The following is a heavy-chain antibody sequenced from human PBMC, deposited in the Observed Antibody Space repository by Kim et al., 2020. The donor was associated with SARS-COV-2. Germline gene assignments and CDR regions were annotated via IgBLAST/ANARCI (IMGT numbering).Heavy chain of an antibody. Sequence: SETLSLTCAVYGGSFSGYHWTWIRQPPGKGLEWIGEINHSGSTNCNPSLKSRVTISLDTSKNQFSLKLRSVTAADTAVYYFARGRAGVVPSPILGIGPHYDDYAMAVGGRGPTVTVPS. D-gene: IGHD2-2*02. V-gene: IGHV4-34*01. CDR1: GGSFSGYH. J-gene: IGHJ6*02. CDR2: INHSGST. CDR3: ARGRAGVVPSPILGIGPHYDDYAMAV.